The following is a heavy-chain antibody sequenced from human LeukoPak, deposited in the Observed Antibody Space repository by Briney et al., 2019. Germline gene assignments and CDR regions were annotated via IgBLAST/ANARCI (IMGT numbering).Heavy chain of an antibody. CDR3: ARDEGVGARSHFDY. Sequence: EASVEVSCKASGYTFTSYDINWVRQATGQGLEWMGWMNPNSGNTGYAQKFQGRVTITRNTSISTAYMELSSLRSEDTAVYYCARDEGVGARSHFDYWGQGTLVTVSS. D-gene: IGHD1-26*01. CDR1: GYTFTSYD. V-gene: IGHV1-8*03. CDR2: MNPNSGNT. J-gene: IGHJ4*02.